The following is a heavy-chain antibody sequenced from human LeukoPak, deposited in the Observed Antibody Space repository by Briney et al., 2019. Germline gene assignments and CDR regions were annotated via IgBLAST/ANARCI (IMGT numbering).Heavy chain of an antibody. CDR3: ARDDVDTPPFDY. D-gene: IGHD5-18*01. Sequence: SETLSLTCTVSGASISSYYWSWIRQPAGKGLEWIGRIYVSGTSVYNPSLKSRVSMSVDTSKNQLSLRLRSVTAADTAVYYCARDDVDTPPFDYLGQGTLVIVSS. V-gene: IGHV4-4*07. CDR2: IYVSGTS. CDR1: GASISSYY. J-gene: IGHJ4*02.